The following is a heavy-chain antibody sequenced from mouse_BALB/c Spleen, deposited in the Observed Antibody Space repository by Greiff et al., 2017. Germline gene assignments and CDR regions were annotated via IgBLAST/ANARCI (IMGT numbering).Heavy chain of an antibody. V-gene: IGHV5-12-2*01. CDR1: GFTFSSYT. CDR2: ISNGGGST. CDR3: ARRGPYYAMDY. Sequence: EVKVEESGGGLVQPGGSLKLSCAASGFTFSSYTMSWVRQTPEKRLEWVAYISNGGGSTYYPDTVKGRFTISRDNAKNTLYLQMSSLKSEDTAMYYCARRGPYYAMDYWGQGTSVTVSS. D-gene: IGHD3-3*01. J-gene: IGHJ4*01.